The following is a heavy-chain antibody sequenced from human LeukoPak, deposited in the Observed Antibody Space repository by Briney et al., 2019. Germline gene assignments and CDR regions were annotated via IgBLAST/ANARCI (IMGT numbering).Heavy chain of an antibody. CDR2: INNSGDST. D-gene: IGHD3-9*01. CDR1: GFTFSSFA. CDR3: AKDHSSYDILTGYPLT. V-gene: IGHV3-23*01. Sequence: PGGSLRLSCAASGFTFSSFAMTWVRQAPGKGLEWVSTINNSGDSTYYGDSVKGRFTISRDNSKNTLYLQMNSLRAEDTAVCYCAKDHSSYDILTGYPLTWGQGTLVTVSS. J-gene: IGHJ5*02.